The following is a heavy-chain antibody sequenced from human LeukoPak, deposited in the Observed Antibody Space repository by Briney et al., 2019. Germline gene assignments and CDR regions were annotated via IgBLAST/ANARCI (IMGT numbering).Heavy chain of an antibody. D-gene: IGHD3-16*02. V-gene: IGHV3-23*01. CDR2: ISGSGGST. CDR3: AKAAYDYVWGSYRYIDY. J-gene: IGHJ4*02. CDR1: GFTFSSYA. Sequence: GGSLRLSCAASGFTFSSYAMSWVRQAPGKGLEWVSAISGSGGSTYYADSVKGRFTISRDNSKNTLYLQMNSLRAEDTAVYYCAKAAYDYVWGSYRYIDYWGQGTLVAVSS.